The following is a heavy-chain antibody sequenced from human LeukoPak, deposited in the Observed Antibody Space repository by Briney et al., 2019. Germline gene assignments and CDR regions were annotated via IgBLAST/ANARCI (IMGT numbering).Heavy chain of an antibody. J-gene: IGHJ6*03. V-gene: IGHV4-34*01. CDR3: ARQATVVTRVYYYYYYMDV. D-gene: IGHD4-23*01. CDR1: GGSFSGYY. CDR2: INHSGST. Sequence: SETLSLTCAVYGGSFSGYYWSWIREPPGKGLEWIGEINHSGSTNYNPSLKSRVTISVDTSKNQFSLKLSSVTAADTAVYYCARQATVVTRVYYYYYYMDVWGKGTTVTVSS.